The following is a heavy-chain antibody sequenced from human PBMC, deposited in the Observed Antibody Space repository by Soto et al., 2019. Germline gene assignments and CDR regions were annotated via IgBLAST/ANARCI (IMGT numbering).Heavy chain of an antibody. CDR2: INHSGST. Sequence: SETLSLTCAVYGGSFSGYYWSWIRQPPGKGLEWIGEINHSGSTNYNPSLKSRVTISVDTSKNQFSLKLSSVTAADTAVYYCAREFLYYDYVWGSYRLAQIDYWGQGTLVTVSS. V-gene: IGHV4-34*01. CDR1: GGSFSGYY. D-gene: IGHD3-16*02. J-gene: IGHJ4*02. CDR3: AREFLYYDYVWGSYRLAQIDY.